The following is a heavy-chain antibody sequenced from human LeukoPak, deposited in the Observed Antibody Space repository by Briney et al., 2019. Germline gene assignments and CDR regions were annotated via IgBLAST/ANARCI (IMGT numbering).Heavy chain of an antibody. D-gene: IGHD6-19*01. CDR3: ARSKIAVAGALDYYYGMDV. Sequence: ASVKVSCKASGYTFTSYYMHWVRQAPGQGLEWMGIINPSGGSTSYAQKFQGRVTMTRDTSTSTVYMELSSLRSEDTAVYYCARSKIAVAGALDYYYGMDVWGQGTTVTVSS. J-gene: IGHJ6*02. V-gene: IGHV1-46*01. CDR2: INPSGGST. CDR1: GYTFTSYY.